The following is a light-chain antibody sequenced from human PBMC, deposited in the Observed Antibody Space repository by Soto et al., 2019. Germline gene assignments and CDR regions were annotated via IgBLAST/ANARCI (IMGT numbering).Light chain of an antibody. CDR2: DAS. J-gene: IGKJ5*01. CDR3: QQSNDLVS. Sequence: DIQMTQSPSSLSASVGDRFTITCQASQDINNYVNWDQQKPGKDPXXLIFDASTLKTGVPSRFSGSGSGTEFSFTISSLQPEDVATYYCQQSNDLVSFGQGTRLEIK. CDR1: QDINNY. V-gene: IGKV1-33*01.